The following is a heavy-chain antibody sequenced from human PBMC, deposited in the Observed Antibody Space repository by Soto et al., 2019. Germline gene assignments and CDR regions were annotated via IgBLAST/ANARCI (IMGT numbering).Heavy chain of an antibody. V-gene: IGHV4-59*01. J-gene: IGHJ4*02. D-gene: IGHD6-13*01. CDR2: VYYTGTT. CDR3: ARDLAAVPRAFDY. Sequence: SETLSLTCTVAGGSISSYFYIWVRQPPGKGLEWIGSVYYTGTTDYNPSLKSRVTISVDTSKTQFSLNLRSVTAADTAVYYCARDLAAVPRAFDYWGRGTLVTVSS. CDR1: GGSISSYF.